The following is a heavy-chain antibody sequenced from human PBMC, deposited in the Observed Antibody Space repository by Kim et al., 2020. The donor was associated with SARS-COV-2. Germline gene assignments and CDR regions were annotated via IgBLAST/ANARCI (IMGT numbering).Heavy chain of an antibody. D-gene: IGHD3-10*01. V-gene: IGHV3-43*01. J-gene: IGHJ5*02. Sequence: GGSLRLSCAASGFTFDDYTMHWVSQAPGKGLEWVSLISWDGGSTYYADSVKGRFTISRDNSKNSLYLQMNSLRTEDTALYYCAKDGGDYYGSGSYYTNTQLSWFDPWGQGTLVTVSS. CDR1: GFTFDDYT. CDR3: AKDGGDYYGSGSYYTNTQLSWFDP. CDR2: ISWDGGST.